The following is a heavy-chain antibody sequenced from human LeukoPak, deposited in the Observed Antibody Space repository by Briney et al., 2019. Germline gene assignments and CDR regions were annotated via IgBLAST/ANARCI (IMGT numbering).Heavy chain of an antibody. CDR2: ISSSSSYI. CDR3: ARVGYYYDRSGDY. CDR1: GFTFSSYS. Sequence: GGSLRLSCAASGFTFSSYSMNWVRQAPGKGLEWVSSISSSSSYIYYADSVKGRFTISRDNAKNSLYLQMNSLRAEDTAVYYCARVGYYYDRSGDYWGQGTLVTVSS. D-gene: IGHD3-22*01. J-gene: IGHJ4*02. V-gene: IGHV3-21*03.